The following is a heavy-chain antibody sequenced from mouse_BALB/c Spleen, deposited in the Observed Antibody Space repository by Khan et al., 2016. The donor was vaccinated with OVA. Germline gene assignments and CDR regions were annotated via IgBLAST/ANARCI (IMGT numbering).Heavy chain of an antibody. V-gene: IGHV2-3*01. J-gene: IGHJ4*01. CDR3: AKYTTDYYSMDY. CDR1: GFSLTSYG. D-gene: IGHD1-1*01. CDR2: IWGDGST. Sequence: QVQLQQSGPGLVAPSQSLSITCTVSGFSLTSYGVSWVRQPPGKGLEWLGVIWGDGSTNYHSALISRLIISKDNSKSLVFLKLNSLQSDDTATYCCAKYTTDYYSMDYWGQGTSVTVSS.